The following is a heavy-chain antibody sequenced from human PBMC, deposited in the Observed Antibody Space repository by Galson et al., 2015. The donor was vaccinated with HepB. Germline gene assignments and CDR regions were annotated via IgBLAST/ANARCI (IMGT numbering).Heavy chain of an antibody. V-gene: IGHV3-23*01. J-gene: IGHJ2*01. CDR2: VSGSTSTT. CDR1: GFTSSNYG. Sequence: SLRLSCAVSGFTSSNYGMSWVRQTPWKGLEWVSGVSGSTSTTYYADSVKGRFTIARDTSKSTLYLQMNSLRAEDTAVYHCARTDGYFDLWGRGTLVTVSS. CDR3: ARTDGYFDL.